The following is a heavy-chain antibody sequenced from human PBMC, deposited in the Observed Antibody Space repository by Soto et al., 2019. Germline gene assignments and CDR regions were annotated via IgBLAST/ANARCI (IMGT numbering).Heavy chain of an antibody. CDR1: GGSISSSSYY. V-gene: IGHV4-39*01. Sequence: SETLSLTCTVSGGSISSSSYYWGWIRQPPGKGLEWIGSIYYSGSTYYNPSLKSRVTISVDTSKNQFSLKLSSVTAADTAVYYCADAHPVRFLEWFWFDPWGQGTLVTVSS. CDR2: IYYSGST. J-gene: IGHJ5*02. CDR3: ADAHPVRFLEWFWFDP. D-gene: IGHD3-3*01.